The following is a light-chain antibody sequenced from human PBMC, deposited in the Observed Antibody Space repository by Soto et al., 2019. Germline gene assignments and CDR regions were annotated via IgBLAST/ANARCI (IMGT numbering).Light chain of an antibody. CDR2: EDS. Sequence: QSALTQPASVSGSPGQSITISCTAASSDVGSYNLVSWYQQHPGKAPKLIIYEDSQRPSGVSDRFSGSKSGNTASLTISGLQAEDEADYYCSSYAGVSTYVFGTGTKVTVL. J-gene: IGLJ1*01. CDR1: SSDVGSYNL. CDR3: SSYAGVSTYV. V-gene: IGLV2-23*01.